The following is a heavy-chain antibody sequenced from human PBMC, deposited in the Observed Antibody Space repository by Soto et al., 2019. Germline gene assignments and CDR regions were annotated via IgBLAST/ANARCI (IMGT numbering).Heavy chain of an antibody. D-gene: IGHD2-21*01. V-gene: IGHV3-21*01. CDR3: AREGGDGYNFDY. Sequence: GGSLRLSCAASGFTFSSYSMNWVRQAPGKGLEWVSSISSSSSYIYYADSVKGRFTISRDNAKNSLFLQMNSLRVDDTAVYYCAREGGDGYNFDYWGQGTLVTVSS. J-gene: IGHJ4*02. CDR1: GFTFSSYS. CDR2: ISSSSSYI.